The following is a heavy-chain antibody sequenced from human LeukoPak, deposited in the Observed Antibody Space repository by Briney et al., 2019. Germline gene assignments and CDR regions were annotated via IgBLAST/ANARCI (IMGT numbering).Heavy chain of an antibody. V-gene: IGHV5-51*01. CDR3: TRQDSRAFDY. CDR1: GYSFTTYW. CDR2: IYPGDSDS. Sequence: GESLKISCKGSGYSFTTYWIGLVRQMPGKGLEWMGIIYPGDSDSRYSPSFQGQVTMSADKSTSTAYLQWGSLKASDTAMYYCTRQDSRAFDYWGQGTLVTVSS. J-gene: IGHJ4*02. D-gene: IGHD2-21*01.